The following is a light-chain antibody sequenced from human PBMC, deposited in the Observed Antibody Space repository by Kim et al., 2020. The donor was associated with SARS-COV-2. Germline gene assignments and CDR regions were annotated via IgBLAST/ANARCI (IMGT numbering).Light chain of an antibody. CDR1: SSVVGGYNY. CDR2: DVS. CDR3: SSYTSSSTVV. Sequence: STSTCAGTSSVVGGYNYVSRYQHHPGKAPKLVIYDVSNRPSGVSNRFAGSRSGNAASLTISGRQAEDEADYYCSSYTSSSTVVFGGGTQLTVL. J-gene: IGLJ2*01. V-gene: IGLV2-14*03.